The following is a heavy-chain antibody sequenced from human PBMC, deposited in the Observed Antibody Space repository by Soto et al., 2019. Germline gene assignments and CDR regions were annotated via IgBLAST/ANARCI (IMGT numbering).Heavy chain of an antibody. D-gene: IGHD4-17*01. J-gene: IGHJ4*02. Sequence: ASVKVSCKASGGTFSSYAISWVRQAPGQGLEWMGGIIPILGTANYAQKFQGRVTITADESTSTAYMELSSLRSEDTAVYYCASRYGDYYQYYFDYWGQGTLVTVSS. V-gene: IGHV1-69*13. CDR1: GGTFSSYA. CDR3: ASRYGDYYQYYFDY. CDR2: IIPILGTA.